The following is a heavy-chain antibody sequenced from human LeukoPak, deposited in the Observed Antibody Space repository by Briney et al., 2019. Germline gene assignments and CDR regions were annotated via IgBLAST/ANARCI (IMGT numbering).Heavy chain of an antibody. CDR2: INPNSGGT. Sequence: ASVKVSCKASGYTFTGYYMHWVRQAPGQGLEWMGWINPNSGGTNYAQKFQGRVTMTRDTSTSTVYMELSSLRSEDTAVYYCAREGIGGSYYGMDVWGQGTTVTVSS. CDR1: GYTFTGYY. V-gene: IGHV1-2*02. CDR3: AREGIGGSYYGMDV. D-gene: IGHD2-15*01. J-gene: IGHJ6*02.